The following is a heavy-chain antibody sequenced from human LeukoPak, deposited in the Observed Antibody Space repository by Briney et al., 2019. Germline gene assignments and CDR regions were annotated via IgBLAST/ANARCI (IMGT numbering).Heavy chain of an antibody. D-gene: IGHD3-10*01. CDR3: AKNAPQYYYGSGSPFEVYYFDY. V-gene: IGHV3-7*02. Sequence: GGSLRLSCAASGFTFSSYWMSWVRQAPGKGLEWVANIKEDGSEKYYVDSVRGRFTISRDNAKNSLYVQMNSLRAEDTAVYYCAKNAPQYYYGSGSPFEVYYFDYWGQGTLVTVSS. J-gene: IGHJ4*02. CDR1: GFTFSSYW. CDR2: IKEDGSEK.